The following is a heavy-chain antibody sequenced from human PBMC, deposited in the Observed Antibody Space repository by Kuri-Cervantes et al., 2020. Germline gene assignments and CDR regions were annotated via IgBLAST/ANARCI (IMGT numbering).Heavy chain of an antibody. J-gene: IGHJ3*02. D-gene: IGHD3-16*02. CDR2: ISGSGGST. V-gene: IGHV3-23*01. CDR1: GFTSSSYA. CDR3: ARDLEYDYVWGSYRPHDAFDI. Sequence: SLKISCSASGFTSSSYAMHWVRQAPGKGLEWVSAISGSGGSTYYADSVKGRFTISRDNSKNTLYLQMNSLRAEDTAVYYCARDLEYDYVWGSYRPHDAFDIWGQGTMVTVSS.